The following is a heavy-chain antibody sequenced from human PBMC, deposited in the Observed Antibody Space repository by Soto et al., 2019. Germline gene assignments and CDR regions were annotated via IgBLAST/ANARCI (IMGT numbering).Heavy chain of an antibody. Sequence: SETLSLTCTVSGGSISSSSYYWGWIRQPPGKGLEWIGSIYYSGSTYYNPSLKSRVTISVDTSKNQFSLKLSPVTAADTAVYYCARLSATSYYYDSSGYYGDNWFDPWGQGTLVTVSS. CDR3: ARLSATSYYYDSSGYYGDNWFDP. D-gene: IGHD3-22*01. J-gene: IGHJ5*02. CDR2: IYYSGST. V-gene: IGHV4-39*01. CDR1: GGSISSSSYY.